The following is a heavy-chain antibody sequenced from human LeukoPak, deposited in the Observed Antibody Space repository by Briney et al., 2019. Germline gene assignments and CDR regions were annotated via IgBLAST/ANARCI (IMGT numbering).Heavy chain of an antibody. Sequence: SETLSLTCADYGGSFSGYYWSWIRQPPGKGLEWIGEINHSGSTNYNPSLKSRVTISVDTSKNQFSLKLSSVTAADTAVYYCARGLRHFDYWGQGTLVTVSS. D-gene: IGHD4-17*01. CDR1: GGSFSGYY. V-gene: IGHV4-34*01. J-gene: IGHJ4*02. CDR3: ARGLRHFDY. CDR2: INHSGST.